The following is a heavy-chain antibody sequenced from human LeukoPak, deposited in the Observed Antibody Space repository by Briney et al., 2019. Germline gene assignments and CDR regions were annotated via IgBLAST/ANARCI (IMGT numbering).Heavy chain of an antibody. J-gene: IGHJ4*02. CDR1: GFTFSSYA. CDR2: ITSNGAST. CDR3: ARGRDSGGSDY. D-gene: IGHD4-23*01. Sequence: PGRSLRLSCAASGFTFSSYAMHWVRQAPGKGLEYVSAITSNGASTYYADSAKGRFTISRDNSKNTLYLQMGSLRAEDMGVYYCARGRDSGGSDYWGQGTLVTVSS. V-gene: IGHV3-64*02.